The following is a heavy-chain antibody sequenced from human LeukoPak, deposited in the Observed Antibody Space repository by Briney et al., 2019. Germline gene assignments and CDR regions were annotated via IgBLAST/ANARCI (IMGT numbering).Heavy chain of an antibody. CDR1: VGTFSSYA. V-gene: IGHV1-69*05. D-gene: IGHD1-14*01. Sequence: ASVKVSCKDSVGTFSSYAISWVRQAPGQGLEWMGGIIPIFGTANYAQKFQGRVTITTDESTSTAYMELSSLRSEDTAVYYCARAFSIRLPGGQPFDYWGQGTLVTVSS. CDR3: ARAFSIRLPGGQPFDY. CDR2: IIPIFGTA. J-gene: IGHJ4*02.